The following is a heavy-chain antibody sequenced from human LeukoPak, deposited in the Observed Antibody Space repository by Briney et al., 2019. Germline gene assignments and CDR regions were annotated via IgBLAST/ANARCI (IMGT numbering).Heavy chain of an antibody. Sequence: SETLSLTCTVSGGPISNYCGSWIRQPPGKGLEWIGYINYSGSPNYNPSLKSRVTISLDTSKNQFSLRLSSVTAADTAVYYCARLSGTYFSAVYYYYYYMDVWGKGTTVTVSS. J-gene: IGHJ6*03. CDR3: ARLSGTYFSAVYYYYYYMDV. V-gene: IGHV4-59*08. D-gene: IGHD3-10*01. CDR1: GGPISNYC. CDR2: INYSGSP.